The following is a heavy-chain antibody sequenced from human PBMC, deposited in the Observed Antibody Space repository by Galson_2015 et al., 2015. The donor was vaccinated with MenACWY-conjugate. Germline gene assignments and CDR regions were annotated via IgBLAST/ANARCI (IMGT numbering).Heavy chain of an antibody. J-gene: IGHJ6*02. Sequence: PALVKPTQTLTLACTFSGFSLSTSGMCVSWIRQPPGKALEWLARIDWDDDKYYSTSLKTRLTISKDTSKNQVVLTMTNMDPVDTATYYCARLPDTAMVHGMDVWGQGTTVTVSS. V-gene: IGHV2-70*11. D-gene: IGHD5-18*01. CDR2: IDWDDDK. CDR1: GFSLSTSGMC. CDR3: ARLPDTAMVHGMDV.